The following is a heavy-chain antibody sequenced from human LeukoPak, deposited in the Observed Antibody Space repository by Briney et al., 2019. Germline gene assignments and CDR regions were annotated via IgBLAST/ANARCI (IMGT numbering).Heavy chain of an antibody. V-gene: IGHV1-2*02. Sequence: ASVKVSCKASGYTFTGYYLHWVRQAPGQGLEWMGWINPNSGGTNYAQKFQGRVTMTRDTSISTAYMELSRLRSDDTAVYYCARDLGRLYDRSPTSWFDPWGQGTLVTVSS. CDR1: GYTFTGYY. CDR2: INPNSGGT. J-gene: IGHJ5*02. D-gene: IGHD2-2*02. CDR3: ARDLGRLYDRSPTSWFDP.